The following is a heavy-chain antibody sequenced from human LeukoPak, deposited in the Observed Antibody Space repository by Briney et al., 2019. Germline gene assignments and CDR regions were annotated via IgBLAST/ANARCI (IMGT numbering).Heavy chain of an antibody. J-gene: IGHJ4*02. V-gene: IGHV4-30-2*01. CDR2: IYHSGST. CDR1: GGSISSGDYS. D-gene: IGHD6-6*01. CDR3: ARASAYSSSSGVNY. Sequence: SETLSLTCAVSGGSISSGDYSWSWIRQPPGEGLEWIGYIYHSGSTYYDPSLKSRVTISLDRSKDQFSLKLSSVTAADTAVYYCARASAYSSSSGVNYWGQGTLVTVSS.